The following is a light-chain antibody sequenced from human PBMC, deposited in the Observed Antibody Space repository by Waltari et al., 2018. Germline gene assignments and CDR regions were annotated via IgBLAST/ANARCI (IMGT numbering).Light chain of an antibody. Sequence: QSVLTQPPSASGTPGQRIIIPCSGSSSNIGRYSVNWYQQFPGTAPKFLIQSNNQRPSGGPDRFSGSKSGTSASLAISGLQSEDEADYYCAAWDASLNAWVYGGGTKLTVL. J-gene: IGLJ3*02. CDR3: AAWDASLNAWV. CDR1: SSNIGRYS. CDR2: SNN. V-gene: IGLV1-44*01.